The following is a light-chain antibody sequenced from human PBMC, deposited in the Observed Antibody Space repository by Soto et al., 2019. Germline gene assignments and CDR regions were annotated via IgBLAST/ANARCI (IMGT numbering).Light chain of an antibody. CDR2: AAS. V-gene: IGKV1-8*01. J-gene: IGKJ1*01. CDR1: QGVGSY. CDR3: QQYYDYPQT. Sequence: AIRVTQSPSSFSASTGDRVTITCRASQGVGSYLAWYQQKPGKAPKLLIYAASTLQSGVPSRFSGSGSGTNFTLTISCLQSEDFATYYCQQYYDYPQTFGQGTKVEIK.